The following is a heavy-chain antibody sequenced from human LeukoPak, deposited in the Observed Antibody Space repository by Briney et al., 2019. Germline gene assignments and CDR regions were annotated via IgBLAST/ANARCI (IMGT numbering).Heavy chain of an antibody. V-gene: IGHV3-48*04. CDR3: RGRWYYDSSGLYDAFDI. D-gene: IGHD3-22*01. CDR2: ISSSGSTI. Sequence: QPGGSLRLSCAASGFTFSSYSVNWVRQAPGKGLEWVSYISSSGSTIYYADSVKGRFTISRDNAKNSLYLQMNSLRAEDTAVYYCRGRWYYDSSGLYDAFDIWGQGTMVTVSS. J-gene: IGHJ3*02. CDR1: GFTFSSYS.